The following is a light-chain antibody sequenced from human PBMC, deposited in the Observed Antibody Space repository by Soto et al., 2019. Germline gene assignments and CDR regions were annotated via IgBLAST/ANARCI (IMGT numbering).Light chain of an antibody. CDR2: NNN. Sequence: QSVLTQPPSASGTPGQRVTISCSGGSSNIGSNTVNWYQHLPGTAPKLLIYNNNQRPSGVPDRFSGSKSGTSASLAISGLQSADEADYYCAAWDDSLNGYVFGTGTKLTVL. CDR1: SSNIGSNT. J-gene: IGLJ1*01. V-gene: IGLV1-44*01. CDR3: AAWDDSLNGYV.